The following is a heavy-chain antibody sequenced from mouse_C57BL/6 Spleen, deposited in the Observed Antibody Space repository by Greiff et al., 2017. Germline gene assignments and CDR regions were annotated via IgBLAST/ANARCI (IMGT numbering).Heavy chain of an antibody. J-gene: IGHJ3*01. CDR2: IYPSDSEP. D-gene: IGHD1-1*01. Sequence: VKLQQPGAELVRPGSSVKLSCKASGYTFTSYWMDWVKQRPGQGLEWIGNIYPSDSEPHYNQKFKDKATLTVDKSSSTAYMQLSSLTSEDSAVYYCARGDYGSSLLFAYWGQGTLVTVSA. V-gene: IGHV1-61*01. CDR1: GYTFTSYW. CDR3: ARGDYGSSLLFAY.